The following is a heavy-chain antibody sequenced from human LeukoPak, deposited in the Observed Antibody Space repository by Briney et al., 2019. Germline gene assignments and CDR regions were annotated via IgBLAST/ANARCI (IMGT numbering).Heavy chain of an antibody. CDR3: ARPMIGLLDAFDI. Sequence: GASVKVSCKASGYTFTGYYMHWVRQAPGQGLEWMGWINPNSGGTNYAQEFQGRVTMTRDTSISTAYMELSRLRSDDTAVYYCARPMIGLLDAFDIWGQGTMVTVSS. CDR2: INPNSGGT. V-gene: IGHV1-2*02. J-gene: IGHJ3*02. D-gene: IGHD3-22*01. CDR1: GYTFTGYY.